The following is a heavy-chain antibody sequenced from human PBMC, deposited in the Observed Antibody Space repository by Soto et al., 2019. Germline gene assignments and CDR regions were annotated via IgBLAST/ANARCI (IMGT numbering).Heavy chain of an antibody. CDR1: GGSISSGGYY. D-gene: IGHD3-3*01. V-gene: IGHV4-31*03. Sequence: QVQLQESGPGLVKPSQTLSLTCTVSGGSISSGGYYWSWIRQHPGKGLAWIGYIYYSGSTYYNPSMKSRVTISVDTSKNQFSLKLSSVTAADTAVYYCARGPDSSHWYFDLWGRGTLVTVSS. CDR2: IYYSGST. CDR3: ARGPDSSHWYFDL. J-gene: IGHJ2*01.